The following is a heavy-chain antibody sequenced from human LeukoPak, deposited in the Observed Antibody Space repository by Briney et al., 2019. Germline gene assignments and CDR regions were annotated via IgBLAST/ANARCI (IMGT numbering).Heavy chain of an antibody. CDR2: INPNSGGT. V-gene: IGHV1-2*02. CDR1: GYTFTGFY. CDR3: ARGWFGELIGAF. Sequence: ASVKVSCKASGYTFTGFYLNWVRQAPGQGLEWMGWINPNSGGTKLTQKFQGRVTMTRDTSITTAYMELSSLRSDDTAVYYCARGWFGELIGAFWGQGTPVTVSS. D-gene: IGHD3-10*01. J-gene: IGHJ4*02.